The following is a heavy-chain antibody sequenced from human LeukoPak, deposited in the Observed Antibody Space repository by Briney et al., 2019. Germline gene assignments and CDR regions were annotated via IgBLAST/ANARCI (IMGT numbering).Heavy chain of an antibody. CDR2: INPNSGGT. V-gene: IGHV1-2*02. D-gene: IGHD6-13*01. J-gene: IGHJ4*02. Sequence: ASVKVSCKASGYTFTGYYMHWVRQAPGQGLEWMGWINPNSGGTSYAQKFKGRVTMTRDTSISTAYMELRRLRSDDTAVYYCARSRMSRIAAAGTFDYWGQGTLVTVSS. CDR3: ARSRMSRIAAAGTFDY. CDR1: GYTFTGYY.